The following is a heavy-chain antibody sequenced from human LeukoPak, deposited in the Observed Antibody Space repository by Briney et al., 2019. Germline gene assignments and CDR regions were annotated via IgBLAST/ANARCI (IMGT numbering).Heavy chain of an antibody. CDR2: IYYSGST. V-gene: IGHV4-59*01. CDR1: GGSISSYY. Sequence: SETLSLTCTVSGGSISSYYWSWIRQPAGKGLEWIGYIYYSGSTNYNPSLKSRVTISVDTSKNQFSLKLSSVTAADTAVYYCAREVVAVAANNWFDPWGQGTLVTVSS. D-gene: IGHD2-15*01. CDR3: AREVVAVAANNWFDP. J-gene: IGHJ5*02.